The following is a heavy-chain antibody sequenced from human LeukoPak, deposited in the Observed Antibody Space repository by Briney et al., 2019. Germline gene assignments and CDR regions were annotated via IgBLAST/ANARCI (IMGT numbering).Heavy chain of an antibody. Sequence: ASLKVSCKASGYTFTRYYMHWVRQAPGQGLEWMGIISPSGASTSYAQKFQGRVTMTRDTSTSTVYMELSSLRSEDTAVYYCTRGGYGGPRVAFDYWGQGTLVTVSS. J-gene: IGHJ4*02. CDR2: ISPSGAST. CDR1: GYTFTRYY. CDR3: TRGGYGGPRVAFDY. V-gene: IGHV1-46*01. D-gene: IGHD1-1*01.